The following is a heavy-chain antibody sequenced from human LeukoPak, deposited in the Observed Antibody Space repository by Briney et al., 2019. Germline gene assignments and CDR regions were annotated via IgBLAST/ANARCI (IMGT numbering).Heavy chain of an antibody. CDR1: GFTLSSYG. CDR2: IRYDGSNK. V-gene: IGHV3-30*02. CDR3: AKDTTPPKAGFDP. Sequence: GGSLRLSCAASGFTLSSYGMHWVRQAPGKGLEWVAFIRYDGSNKYYADSVKGRFTISRDNSKNALCLQMNSLRAEDTAVYYCAKDTTPPKAGFDPWGQGTLVTVSS. D-gene: IGHD1-14*01. J-gene: IGHJ5*02.